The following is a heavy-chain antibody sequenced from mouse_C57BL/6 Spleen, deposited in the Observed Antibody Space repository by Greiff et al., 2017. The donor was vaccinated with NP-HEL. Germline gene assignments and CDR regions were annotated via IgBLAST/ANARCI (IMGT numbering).Heavy chain of an antibody. CDR2: ISNGGGST. J-gene: IGHJ4*01. Sequence: EVKLQESGGGLVQPGGSLKLSCAASGFTFSDYHMYWVRQTPEKRLEWVAYISNGGGSTYYPDTVKGRFTFSRDNATNTLYLQLSRRESEDAAKYYGARRAMDYWGQGTSVTVSS. V-gene: IGHV5-12*01. CDR3: ARRAMDY. CDR1: GFTFSDYH.